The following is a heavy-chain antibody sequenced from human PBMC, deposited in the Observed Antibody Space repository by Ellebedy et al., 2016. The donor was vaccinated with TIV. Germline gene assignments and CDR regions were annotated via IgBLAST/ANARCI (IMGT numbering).Heavy chain of an antibody. V-gene: IGHV1-18*01. CDR2: ISGYNDKI. CDR1: GYRFTSYD. CDR3: AREDSTGWFWDY. J-gene: IGHJ4*02. D-gene: IGHD6-13*01. Sequence: ASVKVSCXASGYRFTSYDINWVRQAPGQGLEWMGSISGYNDKINYAHKFQGRVTMTTDTSTSTAYMELRSLTSDDTAVYYCAREDSTGWFWDYWGQGTLVTVSS.